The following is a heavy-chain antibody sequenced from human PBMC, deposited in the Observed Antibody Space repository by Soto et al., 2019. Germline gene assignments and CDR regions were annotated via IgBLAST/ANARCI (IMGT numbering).Heavy chain of an antibody. CDR3: ARGGLRYSSGWYRSSSDAFDI. Sequence: ASVKVSCKASGYTFTSYDINWVRQATGQGLEWMGWMNPNSGNTGYAQKFQVRVTMTRNTSISTDYMELSSLRSEDTAVYYCARGGLRYSSGWYRSSSDAFDIWGQGTMVTVSS. D-gene: IGHD6-19*01. J-gene: IGHJ3*02. V-gene: IGHV1-8*01. CDR2: MNPNSGNT. CDR1: GYTFTSYD.